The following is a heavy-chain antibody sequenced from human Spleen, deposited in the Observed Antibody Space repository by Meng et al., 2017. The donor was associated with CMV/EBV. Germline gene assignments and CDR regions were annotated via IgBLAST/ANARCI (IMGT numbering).Heavy chain of an antibody. CDR2: VYHTGST. D-gene: IGHD3-3*01. J-gene: IGHJ6*02. V-gene: IGHV4-59*01. Sequence: SQTLSLTCAVSGVSFSNYYWSWIRRPPGKGLEWIGYVYHTGSTTYNPSLESRVTISLDRSNNQFSLKLGSVTAADTAVYYCARTVDNFWSRYSPRFGMDVWGQGTTVTVSS. CDR3: ARTVDNFWSRYSPRFGMDV. CDR1: GVSFSNYY.